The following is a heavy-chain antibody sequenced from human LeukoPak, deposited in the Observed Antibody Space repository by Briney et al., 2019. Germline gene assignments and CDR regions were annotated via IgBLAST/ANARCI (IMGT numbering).Heavy chain of an antibody. CDR2: IKQDGSVR. Sequence: PGGSLRLSCAASGFTFSSYWMSWVRQAPGKGLEWVASIKQDGSVRYYVDSVKGRFTISRDNAKNSLYLQTNSLRAEDTAVYYCARATTSMDVWGQGTTVTVSS. D-gene: IGHD1-1*01. J-gene: IGHJ6*02. V-gene: IGHV3-7*03. CDR1: GFTFSSYW. CDR3: ARATTSMDV.